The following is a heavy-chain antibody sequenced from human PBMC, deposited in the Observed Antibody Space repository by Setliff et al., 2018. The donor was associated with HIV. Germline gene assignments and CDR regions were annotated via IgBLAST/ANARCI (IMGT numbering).Heavy chain of an antibody. CDR2: ISSSGTYI. Sequence: PGGSLRLSCAASGFSFSNFAMNWVRQAPGKGLEWVSSISSSGTYIYYADSVKGRFTISRDNAKNSMWLQMSSLRAEDTATYYCVAKNRGLFYYGTDIWGQGTTVTVSS. J-gene: IGHJ6*02. CDR1: GFSFSNFA. D-gene: IGHD3-10*01. V-gene: IGHV3-21*01. CDR3: VAKNRGLFYYGTDI.